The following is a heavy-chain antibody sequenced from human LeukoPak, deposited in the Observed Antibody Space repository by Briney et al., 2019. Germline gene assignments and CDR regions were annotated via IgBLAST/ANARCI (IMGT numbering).Heavy chain of an antibody. D-gene: IGHD4-11*01. V-gene: IGHV3-30*01. Sequence: PGGSLRLSCAASGFTFSSYAMHWVRQAPGKGLEWVAVISYDGSNKYYADSVKGRFTISRDNSKNTLYLQMNSLRAEDTAVYYCASSNSDYYYYYYMDVWGKGTTVTVSS. CDR1: GFTFSSYA. CDR2: ISYDGSNK. J-gene: IGHJ6*03. CDR3: ASSNSDYYYYYYMDV.